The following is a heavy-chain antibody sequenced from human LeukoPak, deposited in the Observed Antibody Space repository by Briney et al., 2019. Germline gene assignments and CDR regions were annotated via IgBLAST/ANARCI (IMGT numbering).Heavy chain of an antibody. CDR3: AREHLYSSIQLNWFDP. Sequence: PSETLSLTCAVYGGSFSGYYWSWIRQPPGKGLEWIGEINHSGSTNYNPSLKSRVTISVDTSKNQFPLKLSSVTAADTAVYYCAREHLYSSIQLNWFDPWGQGTLVTVSS. J-gene: IGHJ5*02. D-gene: IGHD6-6*01. V-gene: IGHV4-34*01. CDR1: GGSFSGYY. CDR2: INHSGST.